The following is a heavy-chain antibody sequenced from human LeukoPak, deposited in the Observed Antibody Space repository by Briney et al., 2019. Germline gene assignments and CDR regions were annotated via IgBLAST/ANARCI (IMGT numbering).Heavy chain of an antibody. CDR3: VKDLSGTYSFDS. V-gene: IGHV3-64D*06. CDR2: VTKNEDST. CDR1: GFIFSSDN. J-gene: IGHJ4*02. D-gene: IGHD3-10*01. Sequence: QPGGSLRLSCSASGFIFSSDNMHWVRQAPGKGLEYVSGVTKNEDSTFYADSVQGRVTISRDNSKNTLFLQMNSLRPEDAAVYLCVKDLSGTYSFDSWGQGTLLTVSP.